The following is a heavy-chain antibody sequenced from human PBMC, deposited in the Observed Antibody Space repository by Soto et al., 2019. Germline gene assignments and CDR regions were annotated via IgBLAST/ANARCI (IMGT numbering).Heavy chain of an antibody. J-gene: IGHJ6*02. CDR2: IYPGDSDT. Sequence: GESLKISCKGSGYSFASSWIDWVRQVPGKGLEWMGIIYPGDSDTKYSPSFQGQVTISVDKSTNTAYLQWSSLKASDTAIYYCARPQELGSRYIGADVWGQGTTVTVSS. CDR3: ARPQELGSRYIGADV. V-gene: IGHV5-51*01. CDR1: GYSFASSW. D-gene: IGHD1-20*01.